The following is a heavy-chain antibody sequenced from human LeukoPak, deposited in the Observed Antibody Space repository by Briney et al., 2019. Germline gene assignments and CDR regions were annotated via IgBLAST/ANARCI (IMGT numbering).Heavy chain of an antibody. J-gene: IGHJ3*02. CDR3: ATEASGSLKRAFDI. D-gene: IGHD1-26*01. CDR1: GYTLTDLS. Sequence: ASVKVSCKVSGYTLTDLSMHWVRQAPGKGLEWMGGFDPEDGETLYAQKFQGRVTMTEDTSTDTAYMELSSLRSEDTAVYYCATEASGSLKRAFDIWGQGTMVTVSS. V-gene: IGHV1-24*01. CDR2: FDPEDGET.